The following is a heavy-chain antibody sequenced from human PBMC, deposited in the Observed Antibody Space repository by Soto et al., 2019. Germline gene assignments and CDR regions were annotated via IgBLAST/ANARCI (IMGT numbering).Heavy chain of an antibody. CDR3: AKSPPAVAGYFDY. CDR1: GFTFSSSG. Sequence: QVQLVESGGGVVQPGRSLRLSCVASGFTFSSSGMHWVRQAPGKGLEWVAVTSYDGSYGYYADSVRGRFTISRDNSKNTLYLQMNSLRAEDTAVYYCAKSPPAVAGYFDYWGQGTLVTVSS. CDR2: TSYDGSYG. D-gene: IGHD6-19*01. J-gene: IGHJ4*02. V-gene: IGHV3-30*18.